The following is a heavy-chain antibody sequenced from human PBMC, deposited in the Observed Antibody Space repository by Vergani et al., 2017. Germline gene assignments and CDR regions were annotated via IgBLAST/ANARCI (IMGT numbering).Heavy chain of an antibody. Sequence: VQLVESGGGLVKPGGSLRLSCAASGFTFSNAWMSWVRQAPGKGLEWVGSIYYSGSTYYNPSLKSRVTISVDTSKNQFSLKLSSVTAADTAVYYCARDPRYYGDSAFDIWGQGTMVTVSS. CDR1: GFTFSNAW. J-gene: IGHJ3*02. CDR2: IYYSGST. CDR3: ARDPRYYGDSAFDI. V-gene: IGHV4-59*05. D-gene: IGHD4-17*01.